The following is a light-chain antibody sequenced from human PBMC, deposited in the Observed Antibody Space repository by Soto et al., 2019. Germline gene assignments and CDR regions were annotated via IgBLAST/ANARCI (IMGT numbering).Light chain of an antibody. Sequence: QSVLTQPRSVSGSPGQSVTISCTGTSSDVGGYNFVSWYQQHPGKVPKLMIYDVTKRPSGVPNRFSGSKSGNTASLTISALQAEDEADYYCCSYAGSYTLYVFGIGTKVTVL. CDR2: DVT. CDR1: SSDVGGYNF. J-gene: IGLJ1*01. V-gene: IGLV2-11*01. CDR3: CSYAGSYTLYV.